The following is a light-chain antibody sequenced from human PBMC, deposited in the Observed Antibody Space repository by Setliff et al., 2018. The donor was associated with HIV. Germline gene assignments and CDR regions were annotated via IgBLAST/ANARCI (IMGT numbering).Light chain of an antibody. CDR2: DVG. CDR3: CAYAGNPYV. J-gene: IGLJ1*01. Sequence: QSVLTQPRSVSGSLGQSVTISCTGTSSDVGGYNFVSWYQHHPGKAPKLMIYDVGKRPSGVPDRFSGSKSGNTASLTISGLQAEDEADYYCCAYAGNPYVFGTGTKVTVL. V-gene: IGLV2-11*01. CDR1: SSDVGGYNF.